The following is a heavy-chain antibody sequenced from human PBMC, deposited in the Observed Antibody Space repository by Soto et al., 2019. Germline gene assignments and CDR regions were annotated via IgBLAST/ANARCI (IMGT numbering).Heavy chain of an antibody. J-gene: IGHJ5*02. V-gene: IGHV3-30*18. Sequence: GGSLRLSCAASGFTFSSYGMHWVRQAPGKGLEWVAVISGDGSNKYYADSVKGRFTISRDNSKNTLYLQMNSLRAEDTAVYYCAKDVGGLLLGWFDPWGQGTLVTVSS. CDR3: AKDVGGLLLGWFDP. D-gene: IGHD3-10*01. CDR1: GFTFSSYG. CDR2: ISGDGSNK.